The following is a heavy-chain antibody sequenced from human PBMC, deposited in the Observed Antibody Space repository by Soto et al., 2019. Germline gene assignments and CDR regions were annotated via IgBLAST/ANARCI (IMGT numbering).Heavy chain of an antibody. D-gene: IGHD4-17*01. CDR1: GFTFDDYA. Sequence: EVQLVESGGGLVQPGRSLRLSCAASGFTFDDYAMHWVRQAPGKGLEWVSGISWNSGNLDYADSVKGRFTISRDNAKNSLYLQMNRLRAEDTALYYCVKDRGYDYGDSTWNYFDYWGQGALVTVSS. J-gene: IGHJ4*02. CDR3: VKDRGYDYGDSTWNYFDY. CDR2: ISWNSGNL. V-gene: IGHV3-9*01.